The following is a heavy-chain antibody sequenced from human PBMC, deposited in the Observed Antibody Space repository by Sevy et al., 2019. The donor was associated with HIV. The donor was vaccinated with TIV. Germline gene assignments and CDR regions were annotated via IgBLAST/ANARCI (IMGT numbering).Heavy chain of an antibody. V-gene: IGHV3-23*01. CDR2: ISLSGGDT. D-gene: IGHD3-10*01. CDR3: AKDRVSGTYYTGDFDY. J-gene: IGHJ4*02. CDR1: GFTFRTFA. Sequence: GGSLRLSCAASGFTFRTFAMSWVRQAPGKGLQWVSVISLSGGDTYYTDSVKGRFTISRDNSKNTLYLQMNSLRAEDTAVYYCAKDRVSGTYYTGDFDYWGQGTLVTVSS.